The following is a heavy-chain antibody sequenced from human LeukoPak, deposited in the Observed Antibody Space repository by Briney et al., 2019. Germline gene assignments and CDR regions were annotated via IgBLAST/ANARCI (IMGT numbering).Heavy chain of an antibody. CDR2: VNQDGSET. Sequence: GGSLRLSCAASGFTFSNFWMKWVRQAPGKGLEWVANVNQDGSETHYVDSVKGRFTISRDNAKNSLFLQLNSLRAEDTAVYYCAREATTSRPGDYWGLGTLVTVSS. CDR1: GFTFSNFW. CDR3: AREATTSRPGDY. V-gene: IGHV3-7*01. D-gene: IGHD1-1*01. J-gene: IGHJ4*02.